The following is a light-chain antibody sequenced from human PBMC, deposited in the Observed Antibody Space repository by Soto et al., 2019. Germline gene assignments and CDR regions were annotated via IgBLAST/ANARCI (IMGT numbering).Light chain of an antibody. Sequence: QSALPQPASVSGSPGQSITISCTGTSSDFGFYNYVSWYQHHPGKAPKLMIYEVSNRPSGVSYRFSGSKSGNTASLTISGLQAEDEAVYYCSSYTTSSTPVLFGGGTQLTVL. CDR1: SSDFGFYNY. CDR3: SSYTTSSTPVL. V-gene: IGLV2-14*01. J-gene: IGLJ2*01. CDR2: EVS.